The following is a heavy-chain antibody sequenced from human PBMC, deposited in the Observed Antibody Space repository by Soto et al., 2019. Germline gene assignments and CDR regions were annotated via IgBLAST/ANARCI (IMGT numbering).Heavy chain of an antibody. CDR3: AAGGVDYNHY. CDR2: IIPIFGTA. Sequence: ASVKVSCKASGGTFSSYAISWVRQAPGQGLEWMGGIIPIFGTANYAQKFQGRDTITADESTSTAYMELSSLRSEDTAVYYCAAGGVDYNHYWGQGTMVTVSS. CDR1: GGTFSSYA. J-gene: IGHJ4*02. D-gene: IGHD3-3*01. V-gene: IGHV1-69*13.